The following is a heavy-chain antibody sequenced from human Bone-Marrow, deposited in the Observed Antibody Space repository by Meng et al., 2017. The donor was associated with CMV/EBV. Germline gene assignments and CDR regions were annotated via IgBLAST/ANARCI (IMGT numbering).Heavy chain of an antibody. CDR3: ARDPLFQSSPNPFYDSSGYPNYALGYAFDI. CDR1: GYTFTSYA. J-gene: IGHJ3*02. D-gene: IGHD3-22*01. CDR2: SNAGNGNT. Sequence: ASVKVSCKASGYTFTSYAMHWVRQAPGQRLEWMGWSNAGNGNTKYSQEFQGRVTITRDTSISTAYMELSRLRSDDTAVYYCARDPLFQSSPNPFYDSSGYPNYALGYAFDIWGQGTMVTVSS. V-gene: IGHV1-3*02.